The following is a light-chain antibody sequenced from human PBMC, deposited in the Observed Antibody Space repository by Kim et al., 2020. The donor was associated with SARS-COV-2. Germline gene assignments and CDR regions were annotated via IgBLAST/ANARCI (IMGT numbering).Light chain of an antibody. J-gene: IGKJ4*01. V-gene: IGKV3-11*01. CDR1: QSNTSN. CDR2: DTS. CDR3: QHRSDWPRSLT. Sequence: PEERATRTCRASQSNTSNLAWYRQKLGQPPSLLIYDTSTRATGIPARFSGSGSGTDFTLTISSLEPEDFAVYYCQHRSDWPRSLTFGGGTKVDIK.